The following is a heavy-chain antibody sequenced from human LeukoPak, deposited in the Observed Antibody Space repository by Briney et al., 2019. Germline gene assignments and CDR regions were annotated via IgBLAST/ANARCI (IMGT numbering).Heavy chain of an antibody. CDR2: ISSSSSNK. Sequence: PGGSLRLSCAASGFTFKSYSMNWVRQAPGKGLEWVSYISSSSSNKYYADSVKGRFSISRDNAKNSLYLQMNSLRAEDTGVYYCARGIGYSSGWPDYWGQGTLVTVSS. J-gene: IGHJ4*02. V-gene: IGHV3-48*04. D-gene: IGHD6-19*01. CDR1: GFTFKSYS. CDR3: ARGIGYSSGWPDY.